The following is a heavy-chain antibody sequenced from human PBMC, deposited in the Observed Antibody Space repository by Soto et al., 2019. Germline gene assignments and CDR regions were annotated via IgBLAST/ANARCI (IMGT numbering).Heavy chain of an antibody. CDR3: ARDRRDYDILTAKNYYYYYMDV. CDR1: GYTFTSYA. J-gene: IGHJ6*03. D-gene: IGHD3-9*01. V-gene: IGHV1-3*01. CDR2: INAGNGNT. Sequence: ASVKVSCKASGYTFTSYAMHWVRQAPGQRLEWMGWINAGNGNTKYSQKFQGRVTITRDTSASTAYMELSSLRSEDTAEYYCARDRRDYDILTAKNYYYYYMDVWGKGTTVTVSS.